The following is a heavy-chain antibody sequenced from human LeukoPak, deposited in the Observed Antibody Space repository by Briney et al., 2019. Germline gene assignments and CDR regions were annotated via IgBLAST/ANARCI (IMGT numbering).Heavy chain of an antibody. V-gene: IGHV1-2*02. J-gene: IGHJ4*02. CDR3: ARGAGSSWYLNYFDY. Sequence: GASVKVSCKASGYTFTGYYMHWVRQAPGQGLEWMGWINPNSGGTNFAQKFQGRVTMTRDTSISTAYMELSRPRSDDTAVYYCARGAGSSWYLNYFDYWGQGTLVTVSS. D-gene: IGHD6-13*01. CDR2: INPNSGGT. CDR1: GYTFTGYY.